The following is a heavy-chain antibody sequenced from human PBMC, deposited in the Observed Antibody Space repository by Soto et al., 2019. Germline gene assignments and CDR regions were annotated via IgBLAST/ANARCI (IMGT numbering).Heavy chain of an antibody. V-gene: IGHV5-51*01. CDR2: IYPGDSDT. CDR3: ARHEGRYYYYMDV. CDR1: GYSFTSYW. J-gene: IGHJ6*03. Sequence: RGESLKISCKGSGYSFTSYWIGWVRQMPGKGLEWMGIIYPGDSDTRYSPSFQGQVTISADKSISTAYLQWSSLKASDTAMYYCARHEGRYYYYMDVWGKGTTVTVSS.